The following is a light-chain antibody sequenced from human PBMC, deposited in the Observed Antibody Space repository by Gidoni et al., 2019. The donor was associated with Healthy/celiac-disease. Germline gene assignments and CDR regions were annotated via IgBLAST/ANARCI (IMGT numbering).Light chain of an antibody. CDR1: QSVSSY. Sequence: EIVSTQSPATLSLSPGERATLSCRASQSVSSYVAWYQQKPGQAPRLLIYDASNRPTGSPARFSGSGSGTDFTLTISSLEPGDFAVYYCQQRSNWSLTFGGGTKVEIK. CDR3: QQRSNWSLT. J-gene: IGKJ4*01. V-gene: IGKV3-11*01. CDR2: DAS.